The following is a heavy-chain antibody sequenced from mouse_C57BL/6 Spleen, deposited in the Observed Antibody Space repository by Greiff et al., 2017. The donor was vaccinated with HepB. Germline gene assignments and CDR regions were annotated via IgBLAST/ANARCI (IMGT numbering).Heavy chain of an antibody. Sequence: DVMLVESGGGLVKPGGSLKLSCAASGFTFSDYGMHWVRQAPEKGLEWVAYISSGSSTIYYADTVKGRFTISRDNAKNTPFLQITSLRSEDTAMYYCARGMYYGNSYAMDYWGQGTSVTVSS. CDR1: GFTFSDYG. CDR2: ISSGSSTI. V-gene: IGHV5-17*01. J-gene: IGHJ4*01. D-gene: IGHD2-1*01. CDR3: ARGMYYGNSYAMDY.